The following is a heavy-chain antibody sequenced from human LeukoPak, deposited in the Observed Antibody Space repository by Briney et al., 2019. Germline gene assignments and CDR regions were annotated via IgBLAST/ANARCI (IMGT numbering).Heavy chain of an antibody. CDR2: INHSGSA. V-gene: IGHV4-34*01. CDR3: ARGQKTKGTTVTTNWFDP. CDR1: GGSFSGYY. J-gene: IGHJ5*02. Sequence: PSETLSLTCAVYGGSFSGYYWSWIRQPPGKGLEWIGEINHSGSAKYSPSLKSRVTISVDASNNQFSLKLSYVTAADTAVYYCARGQKTKGTTVTTNWFDPWGQGTLVTVSS. D-gene: IGHD4-17*01.